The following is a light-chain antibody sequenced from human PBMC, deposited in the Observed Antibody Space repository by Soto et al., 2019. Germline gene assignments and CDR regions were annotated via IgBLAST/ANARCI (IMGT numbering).Light chain of an antibody. J-gene: IGKJ2*01. CDR2: AAS. V-gene: IGKV3-20*01. CDR1: QSISSSY. Sequence: EIVLTQSPGTLSLSPGERATLSCRASQSISSSYLAWYQQKPGQAPRLLIYAASSRDTGIPDRFSGSGSGTDFTLTSSRLESEDFAVYYCPQYGSSSDTFGQGTQLEIK. CDR3: PQYGSSSDT.